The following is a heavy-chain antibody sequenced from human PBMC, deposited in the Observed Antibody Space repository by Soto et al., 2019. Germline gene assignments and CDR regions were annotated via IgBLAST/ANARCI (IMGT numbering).Heavy chain of an antibody. Sequence: ASVKVSCKASGGTFSSYAISWVRQAPGQGLEWMGGIIPILGIANYAQKFQGRVTITADKSTSTAYMELSSLRSEDTAVYYCATPPLFRKPSSSGWYDYYYGMDVWGQGTPVTVSS. CDR1: GGTFSSYA. V-gene: IGHV1-69*10. J-gene: IGHJ6*02. CDR3: ATPPLFRKPSSSGWYDYYYGMDV. D-gene: IGHD6-19*01. CDR2: IIPILGIA.